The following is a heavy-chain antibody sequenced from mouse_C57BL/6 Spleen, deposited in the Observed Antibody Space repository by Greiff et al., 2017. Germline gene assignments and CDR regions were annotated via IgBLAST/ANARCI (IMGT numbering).Heavy chain of an antibody. CDR1: GFNITDYY. J-gene: IGHJ2*01. Sequence: EVQLQQSGAELVKPGASVKLSCTASGFNITDYYMHWVKQRTEQGLEWIGRIDPEDGDTKYAPKFKGKATITADTSSNTAYLQLSSLTSEDTAVYYCALLAATVVASAHWGQGTTLTVSS. CDR3: ALLAATVVASAH. V-gene: IGHV14-2*01. D-gene: IGHD1-1*01. CDR2: IDPEDGDT.